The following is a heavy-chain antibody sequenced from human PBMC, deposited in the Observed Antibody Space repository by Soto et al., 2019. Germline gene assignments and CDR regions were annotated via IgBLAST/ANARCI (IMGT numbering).Heavy chain of an antibody. J-gene: IGHJ3*02. V-gene: IGHV3-23*01. Sequence: EVQLLESGGGLVQPGGSLRLSCAASGFTFSSYAMSWVRQVPGKGLEWVSTISGSGGRTYYADSVKGRLTISRGNSKNTLYVEMNRLRAEDTAVYYCAKTAGDCSGSSCYSQGFDIWGQGTVGTVSS. CDR2: ISGSGGRT. CDR1: GFTFSSYA. D-gene: IGHD2-15*01. CDR3: AKTAGDCSGSSCYSQGFDI.